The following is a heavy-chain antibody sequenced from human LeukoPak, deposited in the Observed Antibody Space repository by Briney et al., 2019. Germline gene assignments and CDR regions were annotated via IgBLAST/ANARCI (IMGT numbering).Heavy chain of an antibody. D-gene: IGHD3-22*01. J-gene: IGHJ3*02. CDR1: GGSISSYY. V-gene: IGHV4-59*08. Sequence: SETLSLTCTVSGGSISSYYWSWIRQPPGKGLEWLGYIDYSGSTSYNPSLKSRVTISVDTSKNQFSLKLSSVTAADTAVYYCARSLHGYDSSGYYYEGDAFDIWGQGTMVTVSS. CDR2: IDYSGST. CDR3: ARSLHGYDSSGYYYEGDAFDI.